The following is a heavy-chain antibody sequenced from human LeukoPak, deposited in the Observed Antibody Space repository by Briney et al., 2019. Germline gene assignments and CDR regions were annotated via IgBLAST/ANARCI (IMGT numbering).Heavy chain of an antibody. CDR1: GGSISSYY. CDR2: MQISGIT. Sequence: SETLSLTCTVSGGSISSYYWSWIRQPAGKGLECIGRMQISGITNYNPSLQSRVTMSLDTSKNQFSLKLSSVTAADTAVYYCARDLVVAPYNWFGPWGQGTLVTVSS. J-gene: IGHJ5*02. CDR3: ARDLVVAPYNWFGP. D-gene: IGHD2-2*01. V-gene: IGHV4-4*07.